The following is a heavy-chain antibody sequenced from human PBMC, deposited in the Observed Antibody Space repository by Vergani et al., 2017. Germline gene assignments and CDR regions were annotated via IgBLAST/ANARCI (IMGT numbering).Heavy chain of an antibody. Sequence: EVQLVESGGGLVQPGGSLRLSCAASGFTFSGSAMHWVRQASGKGLEWVGRIRSKANSSATAYAASVKGRFTISRDDSKNTAYLQMNSLKTEDTAVYYCTRLTTVTYYYMDVWGKGTTVTVSS. CDR3: TRLTTVTYYYMDV. V-gene: IGHV3-73*01. CDR2: IRSKANSSAT. J-gene: IGHJ6*03. D-gene: IGHD4-17*01. CDR1: GFTFSGSA.